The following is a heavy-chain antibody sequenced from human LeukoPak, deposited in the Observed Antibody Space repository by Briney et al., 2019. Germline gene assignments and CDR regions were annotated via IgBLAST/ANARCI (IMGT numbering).Heavy chain of an antibody. Sequence: GGSLRLSCAASGFTFSSYSMNWVRQAPGKGLEWVSYISSSSTIYYADSVKGRFTISRDNAKNSLYLQMNSLRAEDTAVYYCARAKRGWNDYYYYMDVWGKGTTVTVSS. V-gene: IGHV3-48*04. D-gene: IGHD1-1*01. CDR2: ISSSSTI. CDR3: ARAKRGWNDYYYYMDV. CDR1: GFTFSSYS. J-gene: IGHJ6*03.